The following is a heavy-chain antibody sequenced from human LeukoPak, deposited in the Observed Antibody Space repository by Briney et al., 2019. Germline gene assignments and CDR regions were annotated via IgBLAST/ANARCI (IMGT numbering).Heavy chain of an antibody. CDR2: ISGSGASA. CDR1: GFTFSNYA. V-gene: IGHV3-23*01. CDR3: AKQNSYGPNWFDP. D-gene: IGHD3-16*01. J-gene: IGHJ5*02. Sequence: GGSLRLSCAASGFTFSNYAMSWVRQAPGKGLEWVSAISGSGASAHYADSVKGRFTISRDNSKNTLYLQMNSLRAEDTAVYYCAKQNSYGPNWFDPWGQGTLVTVSS.